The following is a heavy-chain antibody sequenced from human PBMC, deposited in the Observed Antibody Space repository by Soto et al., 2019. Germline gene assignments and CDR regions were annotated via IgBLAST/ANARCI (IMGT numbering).Heavy chain of an antibody. CDR2: ISAYNGNT. D-gene: IGHD3-22*01. Sequence: PSVKVSCKASGYTFTDHGISWVRQAPGQGLEWMGWISAYNGNTNYPQKMQGRVTLTTDTSTSTAYMDLKSLRYDDTAVYFCARCGNNYDNKMDVWGQGTTVTVSS. CDR1: GYTFTDHG. CDR3: ARCGNNYDNKMDV. J-gene: IGHJ6*02. V-gene: IGHV1-18*04.